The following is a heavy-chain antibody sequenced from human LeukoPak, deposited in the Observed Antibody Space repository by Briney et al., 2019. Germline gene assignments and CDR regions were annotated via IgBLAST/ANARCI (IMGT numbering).Heavy chain of an antibody. CDR1: GYTFTSYG. J-gene: IGHJ3*02. CDR3: ARTGSWDSSGYYTDHDAFDI. CDR2: ISAYNGNT. V-gene: IGHV1-18*01. Sequence: GASVKVSCKASGYTFTSYGISWVRQAPGQGLEWMGWISAYNGNTNYAQKLQGRVTMTTDTSTSTAYMELRSLRSDDTAVYYCARTGSWDSSGYYTDHDAFDIWGQGTMVTVSS. D-gene: IGHD3-22*01.